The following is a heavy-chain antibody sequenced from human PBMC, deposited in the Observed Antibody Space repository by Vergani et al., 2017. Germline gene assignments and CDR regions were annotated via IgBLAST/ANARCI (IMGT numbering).Heavy chain of an antibody. D-gene: IGHD3-3*01. CDR3: ARSKRDFWSVPFALFDI. CDR1: GFTFSSYE. V-gene: IGHV3-48*03. Sequence: EVQLVESGGGLVQPGGSLRLSCAASGFTFSSYEMNWVRQAPGKGLEWVSYISSSGSTIYYADSVKGRFTISRDNAKNSLYLQMNSLRAEDTAVYYCARSKRDFWSVPFALFDIWGQGTMFTVSS. CDR2: ISSSGSTI. J-gene: IGHJ3*02.